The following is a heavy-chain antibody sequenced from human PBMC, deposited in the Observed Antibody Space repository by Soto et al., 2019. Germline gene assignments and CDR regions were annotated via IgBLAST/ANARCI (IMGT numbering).Heavy chain of an antibody. CDR3: ARSEVVTTGYYYYGMDV. Sequence: GESLKISCKGSGYSFTSYWIGWVRQMPGKGLEWMGIIYPGDSDTRYSPSFQGQVTISADKSISTAYLQWSSLKASDTAMYYCARSEVVTTGYYYYGMDVWGQGTTVPVSS. J-gene: IGHJ6*02. CDR2: IYPGDSDT. V-gene: IGHV5-51*01. D-gene: IGHD2-15*01. CDR1: GYSFTSYW.